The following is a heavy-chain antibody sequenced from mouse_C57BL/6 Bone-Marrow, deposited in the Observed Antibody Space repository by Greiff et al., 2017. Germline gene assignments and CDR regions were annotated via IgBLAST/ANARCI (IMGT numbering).Heavy chain of an antibody. J-gene: IGHJ2*01. Sequence: EVMLVESGGGLVQPGGSLSLSCAASGFTFTDYYMSWVRQPPGKTLEWLGFIRNKATGYTTEYSASVKGRFTISRDNSQSILYRQMNALRSEDSATYYCARYYYGCDYWGQAATLTVSS. V-gene: IGHV7-3*01. D-gene: IGHD1-1*01. CDR2: IRNKATGYTT. CDR3: ARYYYGCDY. CDR1: GFTFTDYY.